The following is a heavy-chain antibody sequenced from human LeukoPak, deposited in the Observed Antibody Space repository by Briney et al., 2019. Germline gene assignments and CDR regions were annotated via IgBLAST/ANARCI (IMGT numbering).Heavy chain of an antibody. CDR2: ISYDGSNK. J-gene: IGHJ4*02. Sequence: PGGSLRLSCAASGFTFSSYGMHWARQAPGKGLEWVAVISYDGSNKYYADSVKGRFTISRDNSKNTLYLQMNSLRAEDTAVYYCAKGRHYYDSSGYYSDFDYWGQGTLVTVSS. D-gene: IGHD3-22*01. CDR1: GFTFSSYG. V-gene: IGHV3-30*18. CDR3: AKGRHYYDSSGYYSDFDY.